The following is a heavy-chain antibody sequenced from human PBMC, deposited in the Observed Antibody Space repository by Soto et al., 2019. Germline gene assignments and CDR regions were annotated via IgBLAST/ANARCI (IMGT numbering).Heavy chain of an antibody. J-gene: IGHJ6*02. CDR3: VRPLPSGRNYGMDV. V-gene: IGHV3-53*01. CDR2: IYNDGTT. D-gene: IGHD3-10*01. CDR1: GLSVRNNY. Sequence: EVQLVESGGGLIQPGGSLRLSCTASGLSVRNNYMSWVRQAPGMGLEWVSVIYNDGTTYYADSVKGRFTISRDTSKNTLSLQMDSLRADDTAVYYCVRPLPSGRNYGMDVWGQGTTVTVSS.